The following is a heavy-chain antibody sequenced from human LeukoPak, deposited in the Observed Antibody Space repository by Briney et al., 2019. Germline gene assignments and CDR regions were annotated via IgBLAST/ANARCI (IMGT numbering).Heavy chain of an antibody. V-gene: IGHV3-53*01. J-gene: IGHJ6*02. Sequence: PGGSLRLSCAASGFTFSSYAMSWVRQAPGKGLEWVSVIYSGGSTYYADSVKGRFTISRDNSKNTLYLQMNSLRAEDTAVYYCAGGKNSSSWYEYYYYYYGMDVWGQGTTVTVSS. D-gene: IGHD6-13*01. CDR2: IYSGGST. CDR1: GFTFSSYA. CDR3: AGGKNSSSWYEYYYYYYGMDV.